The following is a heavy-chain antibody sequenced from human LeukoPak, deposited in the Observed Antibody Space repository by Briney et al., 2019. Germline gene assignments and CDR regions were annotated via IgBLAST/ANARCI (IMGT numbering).Heavy chain of an antibody. D-gene: IGHD6-6*01. Sequence: GGSLRLSCAASGFIFSNYWMSWVRQAPGEGLEWVANINQDGSVKYYADSVKGRFTVSRDNTKNSVYLQMNSLRAEDTAVYFCARIGYSSSSEDYWGQGTLVTVSS. V-gene: IGHV3-7*01. CDR3: ARIGYSSSSEDY. J-gene: IGHJ4*02. CDR1: GFIFSNYW. CDR2: INQDGSVK.